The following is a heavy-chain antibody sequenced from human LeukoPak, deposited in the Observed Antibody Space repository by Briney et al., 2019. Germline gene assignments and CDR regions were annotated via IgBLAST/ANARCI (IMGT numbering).Heavy chain of an antibody. Sequence: SETLSLTCAVYGGSFSGYYWSWIRQPPGKGLEWIGEINHSGSTNYNPSLKSRVTISVDTSKNQFSLKLSSVTAADTAVYYCARQGYSSGRNWFDPWGQGTLVTVSS. CDR1: GGSFSGYY. CDR3: ARQGYSSGRNWFDP. D-gene: IGHD6-19*01. CDR2: INHSGST. J-gene: IGHJ5*02. V-gene: IGHV4-34*01.